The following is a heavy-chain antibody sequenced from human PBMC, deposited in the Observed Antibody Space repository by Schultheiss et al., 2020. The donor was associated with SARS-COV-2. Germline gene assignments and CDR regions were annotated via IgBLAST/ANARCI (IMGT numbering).Heavy chain of an antibody. CDR3: TRARGVYNYSFDY. J-gene: IGHJ4*02. CDR1: GFTFGDYA. CDR2: IRSKAYGGTT. V-gene: IGHV3-49*04. Sequence: GGSLRLSCTASGFTFGDYAMNWVRQAPGKGLEWVGFIRSKAYGGTTEYAASVKGRFTISRDDSKSIAYLQMNSLKTEDTAVYYCTRARGVYNYSFDYWCQGALVTVSS. D-gene: IGHD1-1*01.